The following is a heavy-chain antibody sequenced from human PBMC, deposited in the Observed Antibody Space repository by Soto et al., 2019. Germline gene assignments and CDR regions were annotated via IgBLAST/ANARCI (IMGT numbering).Heavy chain of an antibody. D-gene: IGHD1-1*01. CDR3: ARTTRYGKLDY. CDR1: GGSFSGYY. CDR2: INHSGST. V-gene: IGHV4-34*01. Sequence: ETLSLTCAVYGGSFSGYYWSWIRQPPGKGLEWIGEINHSGSTNYNPSLKSRVTISVDTSKNQFSLKLSSVTAADTAVYYCARTTRYGKLDYWGQGTLVTVSS. J-gene: IGHJ4*02.